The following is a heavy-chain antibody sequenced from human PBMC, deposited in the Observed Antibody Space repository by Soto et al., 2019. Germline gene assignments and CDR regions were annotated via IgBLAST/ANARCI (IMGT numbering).Heavy chain of an antibody. CDR1: GFTLSGYA. Sequence: EVQLAESGGGLAQPGGSLRLSCAASGFTLSGYAMAWVRQAPGKGLEYVSGISSNGVGTYYANSVQGRFTISRDNSKNTVYLQMGSLRPEDMDVYYCARRARPDFYYMDVWGKGTTVTVSS. D-gene: IGHD6-6*01. V-gene: IGHV3-64*01. CDR3: ARRARPDFYYMDV. J-gene: IGHJ6*03. CDR2: ISSNGVGT.